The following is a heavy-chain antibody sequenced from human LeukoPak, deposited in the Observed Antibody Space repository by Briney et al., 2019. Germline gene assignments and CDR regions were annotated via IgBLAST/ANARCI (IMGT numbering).Heavy chain of an antibody. Sequence: PGGSLRLSCAASGFTFSSYWMSWVRQAPGKGLEWVANIKQDGSEKYYVDSVKGRFTISRDNAKNSLYLQMNSLRAEDTAVYYCARAITLYYYGSGGLYFFDSWGQGTLLTVSS. D-gene: IGHD3-10*01. V-gene: IGHV3-7*04. CDR3: ARAITLYYYGSGGLYFFDS. CDR1: GFTFSSYW. CDR2: IKQDGSEK. J-gene: IGHJ4*02.